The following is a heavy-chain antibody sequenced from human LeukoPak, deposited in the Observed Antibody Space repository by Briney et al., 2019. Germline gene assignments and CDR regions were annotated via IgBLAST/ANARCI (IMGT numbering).Heavy chain of an antibody. CDR2: IRSKAYGGTT. CDR3: SSREDTAMDTSFDY. Sequence: GGSLRLSCTASGFTFGDYAMNWVRQAPGKGLEWVGFIRSKAYGGTTEYGASVKGRFTISRDDSKSIAYLQMNSLKTEDTAVYYCSSREDTAMDTSFDYWGQGTLVTVSS. J-gene: IGHJ4*02. V-gene: IGHV3-49*04. CDR1: GFTFGDYA. D-gene: IGHD5-18*01.